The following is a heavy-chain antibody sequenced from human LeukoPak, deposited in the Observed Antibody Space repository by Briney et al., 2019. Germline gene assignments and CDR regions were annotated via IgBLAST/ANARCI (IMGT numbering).Heavy chain of an antibody. J-gene: IGHJ4*02. Sequence: GGSLRLSCAASGFTFSSYGMHWVRQAPGKGLEWVAFIRYDGSNKYYADSVKGRFTISRDNSKSTLYLQMNSLRAEDTAVYYCAKDGDFWSGYYIDYWGQGTLVTVSS. V-gene: IGHV3-30*02. CDR2: IRYDGSNK. CDR1: GFTFSSYG. CDR3: AKDGDFWSGYYIDY. D-gene: IGHD3-3*01.